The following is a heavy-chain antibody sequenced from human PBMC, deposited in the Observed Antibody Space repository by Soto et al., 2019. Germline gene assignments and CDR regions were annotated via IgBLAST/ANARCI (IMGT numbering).Heavy chain of an antibody. J-gene: IGHJ3*02. CDR1: GFTFSSYW. V-gene: IGHV3-7*01. CDR3: ARGVVAVAMLGLDAFDI. CDR2: IKQDGSEK. D-gene: IGHD6-19*01. Sequence: EVQLVESGGGLVQPGGSLRLSCAASGFTFSSYWMSWVRQAPGKGLEWVANIKQDGSEKYYVDSVKGRFTISRDNAKNSLYLQMNSLRAEDTAVYYCARGVVAVAMLGLDAFDIWGQGTMVTVSS.